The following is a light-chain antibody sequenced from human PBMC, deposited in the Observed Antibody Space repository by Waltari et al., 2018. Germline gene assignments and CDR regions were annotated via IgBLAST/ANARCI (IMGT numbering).Light chain of an antibody. J-gene: IGKJ2*01. V-gene: IGKV3-20*01. CDR3: QQFGGSPMYT. CDR1: RSVHNTF. CDR2: STS. Sequence: EVVLTQSPATLSVSPGGGATLYCRASRSVHNTFLAWYQHKPGQAPRLLIYSTSTRATGVPDRFTGSGSGTDFTLTITSVEPGDSAVYYCQQFGGSPMYTFGQGTTLGI.